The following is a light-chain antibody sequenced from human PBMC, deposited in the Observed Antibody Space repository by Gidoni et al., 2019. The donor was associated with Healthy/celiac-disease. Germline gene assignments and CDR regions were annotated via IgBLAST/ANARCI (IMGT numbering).Light chain of an antibody. V-gene: IGLV3-25*03. CDR2: KDS. CDR1: ALPKQY. CDR3: QSADSSGTWV. Sequence: SYELTQPHSVSVSPGQTARSTCSGDALPKQYAYWYQQKPGQAPVLVIYKDSERPSGIPERFSGSSSGTTVTLTISGVQAEDEAYYYCQSADSSGTWVFGGGTKLTVL. J-gene: IGLJ3*02.